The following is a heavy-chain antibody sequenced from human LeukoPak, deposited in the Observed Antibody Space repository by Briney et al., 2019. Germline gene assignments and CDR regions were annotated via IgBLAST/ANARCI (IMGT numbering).Heavy chain of an antibody. CDR2: IWYDGSNK. J-gene: IGHJ4*02. D-gene: IGHD3-3*01. V-gene: IGHV3-33*01. CDR3: ARAPLRVDYFDY. Sequence: PGRPLRLSCAASGFTFSSYGMHWVRQAPGKGLEWVAVIWYDGSNKYYADSVKGRFTISRDNSKNTLYLQMNSLRAEDTAVYYCARAPLRVDYFDYWGQGALVTVSS. CDR1: GFTFSSYG.